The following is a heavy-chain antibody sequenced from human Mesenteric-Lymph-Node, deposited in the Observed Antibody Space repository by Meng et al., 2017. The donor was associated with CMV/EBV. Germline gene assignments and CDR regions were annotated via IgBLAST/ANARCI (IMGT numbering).Heavy chain of an antibody. CDR2: FGGSGLGT. CDR3: AREGKVPAGPGAFDI. D-gene: IGHD2-2*01. CDR1: GFTFSSYW. J-gene: IGHJ3*02. Sequence: GGSLRLSCAASGFTFSSYWMHWVRQAPGKGLEWVSTFGGSGLGTYYAESVKGRFTISRDDSERTLYLQMNSLRAEDTAVYYCAREGKVPAGPGAFDIWGQGTMVTVSS. V-gene: IGHV3-23*01.